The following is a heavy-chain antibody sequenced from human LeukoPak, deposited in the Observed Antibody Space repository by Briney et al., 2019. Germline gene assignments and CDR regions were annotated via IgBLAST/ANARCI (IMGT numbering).Heavy chain of an antibody. CDR2: LSSSSRFI. Sequence: TGGSLRLSCVAPGLTLSSYRMHWVRQAPGKGLEWISYLSSSSRFIYYADSVKGRFAISRDDAKNSLYLQMNSLRAEDTAVYYCARGYGSGNQHIRGQGTMVTVSS. D-gene: IGHD3-10*01. J-gene: IGHJ3*02. V-gene: IGHV3-48*01. CDR1: GLTLSSYR. CDR3: ARGYGSGNQHI.